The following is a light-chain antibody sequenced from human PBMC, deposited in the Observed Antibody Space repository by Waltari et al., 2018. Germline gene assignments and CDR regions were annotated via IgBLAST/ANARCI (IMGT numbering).Light chain of an antibody. CDR2: WAS. J-gene: IGKJ4*01. CDR3: QQFFAKPLT. Sequence: DIVMTQSPDSLAVSLGERATINCKSSQSLLYSSNNKNYLAWYQQKPGQPPKLLISWASTRGSGVPARFSGSGSATDFTLTISTLQAEDVAVYYCQQFFAKPLTFGGGTKVEIK. CDR1: QSLLYSSNNKNY. V-gene: IGKV4-1*01.